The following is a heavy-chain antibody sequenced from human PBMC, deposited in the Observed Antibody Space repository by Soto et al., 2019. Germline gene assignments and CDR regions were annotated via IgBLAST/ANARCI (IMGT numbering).Heavy chain of an antibody. V-gene: IGHV4-31*03. CDR1: GGSISSGGYN. CDR2: IYYSGRT. D-gene: IGHD2-15*01. CDR3: ARDSRGYCSGGSCRTLDY. Sequence: SETLSLTCTVSGGSISSGGYNWSWIRQHPGKGLEWIGYIYYSGRTYYNPSLKSRVTISVDTSKNQFSLKLSSVTAADTAVYYCARDSRGYCSGGSCRTLDYWGQGTLVTVSS. J-gene: IGHJ4*02.